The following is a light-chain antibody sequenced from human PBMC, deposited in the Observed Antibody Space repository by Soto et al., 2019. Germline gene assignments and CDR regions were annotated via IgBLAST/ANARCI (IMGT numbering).Light chain of an antibody. CDR2: DAS. V-gene: IGKV1-13*02. Sequence: AIQLTQSPSSLSASVGDRVTITCRASQGISSALAWYQQKPGKAPKLLIYDASSLESGVPSRFSGSGSRTDFTLTISSLQPEDFATYYCQQFNSYPFTFGQGTRLEIK. CDR3: QQFNSYPFT. CDR1: QGISSA. J-gene: IGKJ5*01.